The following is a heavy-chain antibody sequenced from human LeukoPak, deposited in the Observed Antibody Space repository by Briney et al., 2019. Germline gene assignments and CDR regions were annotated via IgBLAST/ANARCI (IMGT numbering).Heavy chain of an antibody. CDR3: ARDLYSCSVDY. V-gene: IGHV3-74*01. Sequence: GGSLRLSCAASGFTFTTCGMKWVRQSPGKGLVWVSHISTDGSSTDYADSVKGRFTISRDNAKNTVYLQMNSLRAEDTAVYYCARDLYSCSVDYWGQGTLVTVSS. CDR1: GFTFTTCG. D-gene: IGHD6-6*01. CDR2: ISTDGSST. J-gene: IGHJ4*02.